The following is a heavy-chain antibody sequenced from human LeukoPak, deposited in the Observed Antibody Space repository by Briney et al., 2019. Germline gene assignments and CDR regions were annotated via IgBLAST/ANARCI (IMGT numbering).Heavy chain of an antibody. CDR1: GYTFTGYY. V-gene: IGHV1-2*02. Sequence: GASVKVSCKASGYTFTGYYMHWVRQAPGQGLEWMGWINPRTGDTNYAQKFQGRVTLTRDTFISTAYMDLRSLKSDDTAVYYCATGVITPGFDYWGQGTLVTVPS. CDR2: INPRTGDT. D-gene: IGHD4-23*01. J-gene: IGHJ4*02. CDR3: ATGVITPGFDY.